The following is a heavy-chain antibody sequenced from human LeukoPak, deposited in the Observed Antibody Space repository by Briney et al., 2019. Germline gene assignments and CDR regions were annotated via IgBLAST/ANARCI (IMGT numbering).Heavy chain of an antibody. D-gene: IGHD6-19*01. CDR2: IHYSGST. CDR1: GGSISSSTYF. V-gene: IGHV4-39*01. Sequence: PSETLSLTCTVSGGSISSSTYFWGWIRQPPGKGLEWIASIHYSGSTYYNPSLKSRVTISVDTSKSQFSLKLSSVTAADTAVYCCARRVAGEYFGMDVWGQGTTVTVSS. J-gene: IGHJ6*02. CDR3: ARRVAGEYFGMDV.